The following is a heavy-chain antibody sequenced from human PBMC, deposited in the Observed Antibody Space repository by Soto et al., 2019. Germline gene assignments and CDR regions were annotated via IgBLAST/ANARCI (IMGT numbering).Heavy chain of an antibody. J-gene: IGHJ3*02. CDR3: ARTYDGSGPNSGGYGFDI. Sequence: QVQLQESGPGLVKPSETLSLTCSVSGGSITSYYWSWIRQPPGKGLEWIAYIYYSGSTSYNPSLKSRVPISLDTSKNQFSLKLSSVTAADTAVYYCARTYDGSGPNSGGYGFDIWGQGTMVTVSS. D-gene: IGHD3-22*01. CDR1: GGSITSYY. CDR2: IYYSGST. V-gene: IGHV4-59*01.